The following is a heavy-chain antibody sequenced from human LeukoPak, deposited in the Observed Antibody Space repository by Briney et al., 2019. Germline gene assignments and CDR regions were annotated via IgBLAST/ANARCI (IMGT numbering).Heavy chain of an antibody. D-gene: IGHD3-22*01. CDR1: GGSISSSSYY. J-gene: IGHJ4*02. CDR3: ARGITYYYD. CDR2: IYYSGST. V-gene: IGHV4-39*07. Sequence: SETLSLTCTVSGGSISSSSYYWGWIRQPPGKGLEWIGSIYYSGSTYYNPSLKSRVTISVDTSKNQFSLKLSSVTAADTAVYFCARGITYYYDWGQGTLVTVS.